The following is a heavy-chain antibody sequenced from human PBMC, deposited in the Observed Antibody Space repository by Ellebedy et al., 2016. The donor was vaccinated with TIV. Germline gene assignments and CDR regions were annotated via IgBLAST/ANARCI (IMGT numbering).Heavy chain of an antibody. CDR1: GYTFTGYY. D-gene: IGHD6-19*01. CDR2: INTYSGAT. V-gene: IGHV1-2*04. Sequence: ASVKVSCXASGYTFTGYYMHWVRQAPGQGLEWMGWINTYSGATKFAQKFQGWVTMTRDTSISTVYMELNRLKSDDTAVYFCARGASGWYFFDYWGQGTLVSVSS. CDR3: ARGASGWYFFDY. J-gene: IGHJ4*02.